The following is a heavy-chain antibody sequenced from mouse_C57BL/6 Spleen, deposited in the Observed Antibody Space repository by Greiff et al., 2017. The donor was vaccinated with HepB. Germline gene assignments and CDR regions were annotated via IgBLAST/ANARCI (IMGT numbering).Heavy chain of an antibody. Sequence: VQLQQSGAELVRPGASVKLSCKASGYTFTDYYINWVKQRPGQGLEWIARIYPGSGNTYYNEKFKGKATLTAEKSSSTAYMQLSSLTSEDSAVYFFAREKIYYDYDRGCAYWGQGTLVTVSA. CDR1: GYTFTDYY. D-gene: IGHD2-4*01. V-gene: IGHV1-76*01. J-gene: IGHJ3*01. CDR2: IYPGSGNT. CDR3: AREKIYYDYDRGCAY.